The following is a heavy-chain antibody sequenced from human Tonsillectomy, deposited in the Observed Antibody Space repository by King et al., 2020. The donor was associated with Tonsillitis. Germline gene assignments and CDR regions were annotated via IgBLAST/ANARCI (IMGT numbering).Heavy chain of an antibody. D-gene: IGHD3-10*01. CDR2: INYDGSNT. Sequence: VQLVESGGGLVQPGGSLRLSCAASGFSFSSYCMHWVRQAPGKGLVWVARINYDGSNTNYADSVKGRFTISRDNAKNTLHLQINSLIAEDTAVYYCAGGPIFYYGSGSYLDYWGQGTLVTVSS. CDR3: AGGPIFYYGSGSYLDY. CDR1: GFSFSSYC. J-gene: IGHJ4*02. V-gene: IGHV3-74*01.